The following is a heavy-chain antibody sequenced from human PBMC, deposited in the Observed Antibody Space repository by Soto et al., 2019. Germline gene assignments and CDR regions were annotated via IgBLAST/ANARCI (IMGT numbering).Heavy chain of an antibody. Sequence: SETLSLTCAVSGGSISSSNWWSWVRQPPGKGLERIGEIYHSGSTNYNPSLKSRVTISVDKSKNQFSLKLSSVTAADTAVYYCARTSITMVRGAYPDRAYYFDYWGQGTLVTVSS. CDR1: GGSISSSNW. CDR3: ARTSITMVRGAYPDRAYYFDY. J-gene: IGHJ4*02. D-gene: IGHD3-10*01. CDR2: IYHSGST. V-gene: IGHV4-4*02.